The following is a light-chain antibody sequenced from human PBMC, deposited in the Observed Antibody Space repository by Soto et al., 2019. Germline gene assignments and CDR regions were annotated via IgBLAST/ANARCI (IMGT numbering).Light chain of an antibody. V-gene: IGLV1-40*01. J-gene: IGLJ2*01. CDR2: GNS. CDR3: QSYDSSLSGSNV. CDR1: SSNIGAGYD. Sequence: QSVLTQPPSVSGAPGQRVTISCTGSSSNIGAGYDVHWYQQLPGTAPKLLIYGNSNRPSGVPDRFSGSKSGTSASLAITGXXXEDEADYYCQSYDSSLSGSNVFGGGTKLT.